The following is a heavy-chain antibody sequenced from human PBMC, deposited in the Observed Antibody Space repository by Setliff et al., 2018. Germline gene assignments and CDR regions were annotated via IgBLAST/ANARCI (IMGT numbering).Heavy chain of an antibody. CDR1: GGSISSYY. CDR2: IYYSGST. J-gene: IGHJ3*02. D-gene: IGHD6-13*01. V-gene: IGHV4-59*08. CDR3: AGQAAADAFDI. Sequence: ASETLSLTCTVSGGSISSYYWSWIRQPPGKGLEWIGYIYYSGSTNYNPSLKSRVTISVDTSKNQFSLKLSSVTAADTAVYYCAGQAAADAFDIWGQGTMVTVSS.